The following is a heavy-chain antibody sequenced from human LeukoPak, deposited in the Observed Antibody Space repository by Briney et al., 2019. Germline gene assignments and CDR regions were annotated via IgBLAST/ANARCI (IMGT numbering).Heavy chain of an antibody. Sequence: ASVKVSCKASGYTFTSYGISWVRQAPGQGLEWMGRISAYNGNTNYAQKLQGRVTMTTDTSTSTAYMELRSLRSDGTAVYYCARDCSGGSCYSYYYYGMDVWGKGTTVTVSS. J-gene: IGHJ6*04. CDR3: ARDCSGGSCYSYYYYGMDV. CDR2: ISAYNGNT. CDR1: GYTFTSYG. D-gene: IGHD2-15*01. V-gene: IGHV1-18*04.